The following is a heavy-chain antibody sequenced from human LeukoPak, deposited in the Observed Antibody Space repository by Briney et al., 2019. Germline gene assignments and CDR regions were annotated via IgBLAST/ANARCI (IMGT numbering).Heavy chain of an antibody. Sequence: GRSLRLSCAASGFTFDDYAMHWVRQAPGKGLEWVSAISGSGGSTYYADSVKGRFTISRDNSKNTLYLQMNSLRAEDTAVYYCAKDDVYGDFAFGMDVWGQGTTVTVSS. CDR2: ISGSGGST. CDR1: GFTFDDYA. D-gene: IGHD4-17*01. V-gene: IGHV3-23*01. J-gene: IGHJ6*02. CDR3: AKDDVYGDFAFGMDV.